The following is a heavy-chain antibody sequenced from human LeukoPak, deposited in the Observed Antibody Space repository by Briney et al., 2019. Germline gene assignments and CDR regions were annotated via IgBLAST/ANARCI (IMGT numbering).Heavy chain of an antibody. CDR1: GFTFDDYA. J-gene: IGHJ6*02. CDR2: ISWNSGSI. V-gene: IGHV3-9*01. D-gene: IGHD1-26*01. Sequence: GGSLRLSCAASGFTFDDYAMHWVRQAPGKGLEWVSGISWNSGSIGYADTVKGRFTISRDNAKNFLYLQMNSLRAEDTALYCCAKGRGGSPYYYYGMDVWSQGTTVTVSS. CDR3: AKGRGGSPYYYYGMDV.